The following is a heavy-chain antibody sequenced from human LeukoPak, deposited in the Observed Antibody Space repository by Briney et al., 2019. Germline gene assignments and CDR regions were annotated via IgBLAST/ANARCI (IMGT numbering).Heavy chain of an antibody. CDR3: ARRRRGDWYDSSGYYSVAGMDV. D-gene: IGHD3-22*01. CDR1: GFTFSSYA. J-gene: IGHJ6*02. V-gene: IGHV3-30-3*01. Sequence: GRSLRLSCAASGFTFSSYAMHWVRQAPGKGLEWVAVISFDGSNKYYADSVKGRFTLSRDNSKNTLYLQMSSLRAEDTAVYYCARRRRGDWYDSSGYYSVAGMDVWGQGTTVTVSS. CDR2: ISFDGSNK.